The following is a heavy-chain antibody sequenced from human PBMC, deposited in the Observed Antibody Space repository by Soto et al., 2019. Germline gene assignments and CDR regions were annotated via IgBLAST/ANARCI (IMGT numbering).Heavy chain of an antibody. V-gene: IGHV3-23*01. Sequence: GGSLRLSCAASGFTFSSYEMNWVRQAPGKGPEWVSAISGSGGSTYYADSVKGRFTISRDNSKNTLYLQMNSLRAEDTAVYYCAKAYSNQYNWFDPWGQGTLVTVSS. J-gene: IGHJ5*02. D-gene: IGHD4-4*01. CDR3: AKAYSNQYNWFDP. CDR1: GFTFSSYE. CDR2: ISGSGGST.